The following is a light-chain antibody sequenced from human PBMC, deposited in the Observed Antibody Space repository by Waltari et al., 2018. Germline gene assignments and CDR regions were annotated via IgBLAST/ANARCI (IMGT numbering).Light chain of an antibody. CDR2: GKS. V-gene: IGLV1-44*01. CDR1: NNNIGTYT. CDR3: STWDYTLSGLV. J-gene: IGLJ2*01. Sequence: QSALTQEASVSGTVGQKVTLSCSGNNNNIGTYTVGWYQQISHGVPKPVMFGKSLTSGIPDRFSASKSGTTASLTMSGLHPEDEAHYSCSTWDYTLSGLVFGGGTKLTVL.